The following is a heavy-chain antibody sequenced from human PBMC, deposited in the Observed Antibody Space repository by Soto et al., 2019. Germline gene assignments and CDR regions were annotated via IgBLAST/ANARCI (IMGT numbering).Heavy chain of an antibody. CDR3: AKDSHGSGSPFDY. Sequence: SLRLSCAASGFTFSSYAMTWVRQAPGKGLEWVSAISGSGGSTYYADSVKGRFTISRDNSKNTLYLQMNSLRAEDTAVYYCAKDSHGSGSPFDYWGQGTLVTVSS. J-gene: IGHJ4*02. CDR1: GFTFSSYA. CDR2: ISGSGGST. D-gene: IGHD3-10*01. V-gene: IGHV3-23*01.